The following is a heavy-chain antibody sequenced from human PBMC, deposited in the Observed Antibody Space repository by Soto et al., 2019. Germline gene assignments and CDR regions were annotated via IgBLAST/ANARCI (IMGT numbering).Heavy chain of an antibody. V-gene: IGHV3-11*06. D-gene: IGHD3-3*01. J-gene: IGHJ4*02. CDR1: GFTFSDYY. Sequence: GGSLRLSCAASGFTFSDYYMSWIRQAPGKGLEWVSYISSSSSYTNYADSVKGRFTISRDNTKNSLYLQMNSLRAEDKAVYYCARARITIFGVVPLGYDFDYWGQGTLVTVSS. CDR2: ISSSSSYT. CDR3: ARARITIFGVVPLGYDFDY.